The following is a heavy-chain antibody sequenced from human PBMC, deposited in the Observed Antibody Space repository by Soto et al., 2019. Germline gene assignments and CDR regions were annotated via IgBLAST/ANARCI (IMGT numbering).Heavy chain of an antibody. CDR1: GFTISSHW. Sequence: GGSLKLSCAASGFTISSHWMHWVRQAPGKGLVWVSRVNSDGSSTSYADSVKGRFIISRDNAKNTLYLQMNILRTEDTAVYYCVRSYSGTYGCFDHWGQGT. D-gene: IGHD1-26*01. J-gene: IGHJ5*02. CDR2: VNSDGSST. CDR3: VRSYSGTYGCFDH. V-gene: IGHV3-74*01.